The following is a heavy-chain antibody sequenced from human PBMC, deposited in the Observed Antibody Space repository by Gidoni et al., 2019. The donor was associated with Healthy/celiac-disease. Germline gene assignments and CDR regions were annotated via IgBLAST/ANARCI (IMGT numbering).Heavy chain of an antibody. V-gene: IGHV4-31*03. Sequence: QGQLQESGPGLGKPSQTRSLTCTVSGGSISSGGYYWSWNRQHPGKVLEWIGYIYYRGSTYYHPSLKRRFPMSVDTSNHLFSLTLRSVTAADTSVYYCASGIPILGVVIPWGQGTLVTVSS. CDR1: GGSISSGGYY. CDR2: IYYRGST. J-gene: IGHJ5*02. CDR3: ASGIPILGVVIP. D-gene: IGHD3-3*01.